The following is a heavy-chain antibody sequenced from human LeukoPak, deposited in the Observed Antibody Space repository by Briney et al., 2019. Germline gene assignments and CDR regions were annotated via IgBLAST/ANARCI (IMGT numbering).Heavy chain of an antibody. J-gene: IGHJ3*02. Sequence: GRSLRLSCAASGFTFSSYGMHWVRQAPGKGLEWVAVIWYDGSNKYYADSVKGRFTISRDNSKNTLYLQMNSLRAEDTAVYYCARDKGLVGNDAFDIWGQGTMVTVSS. V-gene: IGHV3-33*01. CDR1: GFTFSSYG. CDR2: IWYDGSNK. CDR3: ARDKGLVGNDAFDI. D-gene: IGHD6-19*01.